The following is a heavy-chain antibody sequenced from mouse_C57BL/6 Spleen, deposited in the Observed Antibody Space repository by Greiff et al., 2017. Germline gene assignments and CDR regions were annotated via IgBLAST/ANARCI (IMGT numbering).Heavy chain of an antibody. V-gene: IGHV5-6*01. CDR2: ISSGGSYT. Sequence: EVQLVESGGDLVKPGGSLKLSCAASGFTFSSYGMSWVRQTPDKRLEWVATISSGGSYTYYPDSVKGRFTISRDNAKNTLFLQMSSLKSEDTAMYYCARRGSSTMSTTAYYFDYWGQGTTLTVSS. CDR3: ARRGSSTMSTTAYYFDY. D-gene: IGHD2-4*01. J-gene: IGHJ2*01. CDR1: GFTFSSYG.